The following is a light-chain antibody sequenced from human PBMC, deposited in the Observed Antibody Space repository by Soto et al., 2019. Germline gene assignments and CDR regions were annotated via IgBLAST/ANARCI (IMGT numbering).Light chain of an antibody. V-gene: IGKV3-11*01. Sequence: EIVLTKSPATMCLSPGERPSLSCRASQSASSYLAWYQQKPGQAPRLLIYDASNRATGIPARFSGSGSGTDFTLAISSLEPEDFAVYYCQQRSNWPSTFGQGTRLEI. CDR1: QSASSY. J-gene: IGKJ5*01. CDR3: QQRSNWPST. CDR2: DAS.